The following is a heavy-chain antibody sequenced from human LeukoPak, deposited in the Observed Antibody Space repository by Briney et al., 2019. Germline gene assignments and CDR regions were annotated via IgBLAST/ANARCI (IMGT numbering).Heavy chain of an antibody. D-gene: IGHD3-22*01. CDR3: ARLNYYDSSGRPGNWFDP. Sequence: GESLKISCKGSGYSFTSYWIGWVRQMPGKGLEWMGIIYPGDSDTRYSPSFQGQVTISADKSISTAYLQWSSLKASDTDMYYCARLNYYDSSGRPGNWFDPWGQGTLVTVSS. CDR2: IYPGDSDT. J-gene: IGHJ5*02. CDR1: GYSFTSYW. V-gene: IGHV5-51*01.